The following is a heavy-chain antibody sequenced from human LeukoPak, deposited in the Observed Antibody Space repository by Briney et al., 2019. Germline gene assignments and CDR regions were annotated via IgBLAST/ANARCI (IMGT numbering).Heavy chain of an antibody. CDR3: ARGLSWGPYYFDY. J-gene: IGHJ4*02. D-gene: IGHD4/OR15-4a*01. Sequence: PSETLSLTCTVSGGSISSGYYWGWIRQPPGEGLEWIGSIYHSGSTYYNPSLKSRVTISVDASKNQFSLKLNSMTAADTALYYCARGLSWGPYYFDYWGQGTLVTVSS. CDR1: GGSISSGYY. V-gene: IGHV4-38-2*02. CDR2: IYHSGST.